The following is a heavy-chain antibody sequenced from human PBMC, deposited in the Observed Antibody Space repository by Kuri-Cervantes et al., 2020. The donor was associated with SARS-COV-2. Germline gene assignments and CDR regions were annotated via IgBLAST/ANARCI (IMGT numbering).Heavy chain of an antibody. CDR1: GYTFTSYY. CDR3: ASDWSHLLAFDI. V-gene: IGHV1-46*01. CDR2: INPSGGST. J-gene: IGHJ3*02. Sequence: ASVKVSCKASGYTFTSYYMHWVRQAPGQGLEWMGIINPSGGSTSYAQKFQGRVTMTRNTSISTAYMELSSLRSEDTAVYYCASDWSHLLAFDIWGQGTMVTVSS. D-gene: IGHD2-8*02.